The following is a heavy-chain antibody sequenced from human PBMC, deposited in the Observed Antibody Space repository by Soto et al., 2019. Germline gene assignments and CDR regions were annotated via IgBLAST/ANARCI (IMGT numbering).Heavy chain of an antibody. V-gene: IGHV4-30-4*01. CDR1: GGSISSGDYY. CDR2: IYYSGST. Sequence: PSETLSLTCTVSGGSISSGDYYWSWIRQPPGKGLEWIGYIYYSGSTYYNPSLESRVTISVDTSKNQFSLKLSSVTAADTAVYYCARDLPYCTNGVCHWNWFDPWGQGTLVTVSS. J-gene: IGHJ5*02. D-gene: IGHD2-8*01. CDR3: ARDLPYCTNGVCHWNWFDP.